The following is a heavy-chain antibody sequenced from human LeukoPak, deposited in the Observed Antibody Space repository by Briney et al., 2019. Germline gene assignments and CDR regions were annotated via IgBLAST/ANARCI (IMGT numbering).Heavy chain of an antibody. J-gene: IGHJ6*03. CDR1: GYTFTSYG. D-gene: IGHD4-17*01. CDR3: ARDHYGDYDNPYYYYMDV. V-gene: IGHV1-18*01. Sequence: ASVKVSCKASGYTFTSYGISWVRQAPGQGLEWMGWISAYNGNTNYAQKLQGRVTMTTDTSTSTAYIELRSLRSDDTAVYYCARDHYGDYDNPYYYYMDVWGKGTTVTVSS. CDR2: ISAYNGNT.